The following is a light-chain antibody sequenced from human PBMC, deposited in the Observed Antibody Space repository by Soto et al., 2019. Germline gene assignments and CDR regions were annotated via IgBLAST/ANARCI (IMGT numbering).Light chain of an antibody. J-gene: IGLJ1*01. CDR3: AAWDDSLNGYV. CDR2: DNN. V-gene: IGLV1-44*01. CDR1: SSNIGRNT. Sequence: QSALTQPPSASGTPGQRVTISCSGSSSNIGRNTVNWYQQLPGTAPKLLIYDNNQRPSGVPDRFSGSKSGTPASLAISGLQSEDEADYYCAAWDDSLNGYVFATGTKVTVL.